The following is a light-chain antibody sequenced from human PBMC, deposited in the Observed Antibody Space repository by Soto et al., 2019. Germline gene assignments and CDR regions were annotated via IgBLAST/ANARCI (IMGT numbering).Light chain of an antibody. Sequence: QSVLTQPASVSGSPGQSITISCTGTSSDVGSYNLVSWYQQHPGEAPKLIIYEDSKRPSGVSNRFSGSKSGNTASLTISGLQAEDEADYYCCSYAGSGTYVFGTGTKVTVL. V-gene: IGLV2-23*01. CDR3: CSYAGSGTYV. CDR1: SSDVGSYNL. CDR2: EDS. J-gene: IGLJ1*01.